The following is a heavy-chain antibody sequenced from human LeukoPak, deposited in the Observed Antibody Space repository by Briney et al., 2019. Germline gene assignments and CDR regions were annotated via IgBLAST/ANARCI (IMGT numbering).Heavy chain of an antibody. CDR3: AREGNSPLDAFDI. V-gene: IGHV4-38-2*02. Sequence: SETLSLTCTVSGYSISSGYYWGWIRQPPGKGLEWIGSIYHSGSTYYNPSLKSRVTISVDTSKNQFSLKLSSVTAADTAVYYCAREGNSPLDAFDIWAKGQWSPSLQ. D-gene: IGHD2-21*01. CDR2: IYHSGST. J-gene: IGHJ3*02. CDR1: GYSISSGYY.